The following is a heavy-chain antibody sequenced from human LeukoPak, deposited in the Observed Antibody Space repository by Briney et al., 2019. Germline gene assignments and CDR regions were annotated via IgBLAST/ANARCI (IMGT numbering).Heavy chain of an antibody. J-gene: IGHJ4*02. CDR2: ISGSDVST. Sequence: GGSLRLSCVASGFTFRHYAMSWVRQAPGKGLEWVSSISGSDVSTYYADSVKGRFTISRDNSKNTLYLQMNSLRAEDTAVYYCARDQYYYDSSGYYYEFDYWGQGTLVTVSS. CDR3: ARDQYYYDSSGYYYEFDY. CDR1: GFTFRHYA. V-gene: IGHV3-23*01. D-gene: IGHD3-22*01.